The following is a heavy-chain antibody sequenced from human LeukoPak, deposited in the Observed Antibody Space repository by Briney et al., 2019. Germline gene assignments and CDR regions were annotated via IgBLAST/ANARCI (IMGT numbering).Heavy chain of an antibody. D-gene: IGHD3-22*01. J-gene: IGHJ4*02. CDR3: AREYGTYYYDSSGYFFREKFFDY. Sequence: GGSLRLSCAASGFTFDDYAMHWVRQAPGKGLEWVSGISWNSGSIVYADSVKGRFTISRDNAKNTLYLQMNSLRAEDTAVYYCAREYGTYYYDSSGYFFREKFFDYWGQGTLVTVSS. CDR1: GFTFDDYA. CDR2: ISWNSGSI. V-gene: IGHV3-9*01.